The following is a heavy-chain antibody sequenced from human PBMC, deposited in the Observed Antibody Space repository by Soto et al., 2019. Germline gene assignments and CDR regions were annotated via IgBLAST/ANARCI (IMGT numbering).Heavy chain of an antibody. J-gene: IGHJ6*02. CDR3: ATDLYQLPTMKYYYYGMDV. CDR2: ISGSGGST. CDR1: GFTFSSYA. V-gene: IGHV3-23*01. D-gene: IGHD2-2*01. Sequence: PGGSLRLSCAASGFTFSSYAMSWVRQAPGKGLEWVSAISGSGGSTYYADSVKGRFTISRDNSKYTLFLQMNSLRAEDTAVYYCATDLYQLPTMKYYYYGMDVWGQGTTVTVAS.